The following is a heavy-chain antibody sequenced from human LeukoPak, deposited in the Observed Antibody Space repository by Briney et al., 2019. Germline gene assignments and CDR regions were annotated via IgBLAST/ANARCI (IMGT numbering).Heavy chain of an antibody. CDR2: ISDDGGRK. J-gene: IGHJ4*02. CDR3: AGRGYSGYRGYFDY. V-gene: IGHV3-30*14. D-gene: IGHD5-12*01. CDR1: GFTFSGSP. Sequence: GRSLRLSCAASGFTFSGSPMHWVRQAPGKGLDWVAIISDDGGRKFYADSVKGRFTISRDNSKNTLYLQMNSLRAEDTAVYYCAGRGYSGYRGYFDYWGQGTLVTVSS.